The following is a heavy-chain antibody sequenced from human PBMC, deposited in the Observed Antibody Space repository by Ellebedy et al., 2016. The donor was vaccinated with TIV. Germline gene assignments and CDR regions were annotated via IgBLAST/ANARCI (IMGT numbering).Heavy chain of an antibody. CDR3: SRDLNWEAWFDP. CDR1: GFTLGDYA. CDR2: IRSKAYGGTT. V-gene: IGHV3-49*03. J-gene: IGHJ5*02. D-gene: IGHD3/OR15-3a*01. Sequence: GESLKISCTGSGFTLGDYAMSWFRQAPGKGLEWVGFIRSKAYGGTTEYAASVKGRFTISRDDSKSNAYLQMNSLKSEDTAVYYCSRDLNWEAWFDPWGQGTLVTVSS.